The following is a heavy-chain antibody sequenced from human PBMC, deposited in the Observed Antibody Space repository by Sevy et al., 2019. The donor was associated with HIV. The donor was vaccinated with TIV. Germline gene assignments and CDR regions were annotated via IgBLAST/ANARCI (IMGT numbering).Heavy chain of an antibody. D-gene: IGHD1-26*01. Sequence: SETLSLTCTVSGGSITSLYWNWIRQPPGKGLDWIANIYYKGHINYNPSLKSRVTLSLETSKNQFSLRLSSVTAADTAMYYCAGENAWGRGYSWGQGTLVTVSS. J-gene: IGHJ4*02. CDR2: IYYKGHI. CDR3: AGENAWGRGYS. CDR1: GGSITSLY. V-gene: IGHV4-59*08.